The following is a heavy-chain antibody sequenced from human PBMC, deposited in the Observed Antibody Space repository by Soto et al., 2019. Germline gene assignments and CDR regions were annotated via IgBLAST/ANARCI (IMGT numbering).Heavy chain of an antibody. CDR2: IYYSGST. CDR1: GCSISSYY. Sequence: SETLSLTCTVSGCSISSYYWSWIRQPPGKGLEWIGYIYYSGSTNYNPSLKSRVTISVDTSKNQFSLKLSSVTAADTAVYYCARDRCGGEQQLESSGMDGWGQGTTVTVSS. J-gene: IGHJ6*02. V-gene: IGHV4-59*01. D-gene: IGHD6-13*01. CDR3: ARDRCGGEQQLESSGMDG.